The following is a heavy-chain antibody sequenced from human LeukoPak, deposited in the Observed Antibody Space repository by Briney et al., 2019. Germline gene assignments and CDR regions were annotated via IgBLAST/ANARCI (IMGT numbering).Heavy chain of an antibody. J-gene: IGHJ4*02. CDR2: IYYSGST. CDR3: ARVKLTHFDY. Sequence: SGTLSLTCTVSGGSISSYYWSWIRQPPGKGLEWIGYIYYSGSTNYNPSLKSRVTISVDTSKNQFSLKLSSVTAADTAVYYCARVKLTHFDYWGQGTLVTVSP. CDR1: GGSISSYY. D-gene: IGHD3-9*01. V-gene: IGHV4-59*01.